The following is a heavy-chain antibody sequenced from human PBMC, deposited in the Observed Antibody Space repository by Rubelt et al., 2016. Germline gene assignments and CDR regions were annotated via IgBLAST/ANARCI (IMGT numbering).Heavy chain of an antibody. J-gene: IGHJ5*02. CDR1: GGSFSGYY. V-gene: IGHV4-34*01. Sequence: QVQLQQWGAGLLKPSETLSLTCAVYGGSFSGYYWSWIRQPPGKGLEWIGEINHSGSTNYNPSLKSRVTISVDTSKNQFSLKLSSVTAADTAVYYCARRHGRGWFDPWGQGTLVTVSS. CDR3: ARRHGRGWFDP. D-gene: IGHD1-1*01. CDR2: INHSGST.